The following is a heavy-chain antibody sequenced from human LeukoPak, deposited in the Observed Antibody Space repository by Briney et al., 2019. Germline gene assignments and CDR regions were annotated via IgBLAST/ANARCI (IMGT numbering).Heavy chain of an antibody. D-gene: IGHD2-15*01. Sequence: SETLSLTCTVSGGSISSYYWSWIRQPPGKGLEWIGYIYYSGSTNYNPSLKSRVTISVDTSKNQFSLKLSSVTAADTAVYYCARTTEGYCRGGSCYYYYYYMDVWGKGTTVTVSS. CDR3: ARTTEGYCRGGSCYYYYYYMDV. J-gene: IGHJ6*03. CDR1: GGSISSYY. V-gene: IGHV4-59*01. CDR2: IYYSGST.